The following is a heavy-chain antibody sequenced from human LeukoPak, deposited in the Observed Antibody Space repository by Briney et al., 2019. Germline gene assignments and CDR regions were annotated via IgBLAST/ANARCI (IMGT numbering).Heavy chain of an antibody. CDR3: AREPMYYDILTGSFDY. J-gene: IGHJ4*02. CDR2: INPNSGGT. V-gene: IGHV1-2*02. Sequence: VASVKVSCKASGYTFTGYYMHWVRQAPGQGLEWMGWINPNSGGTNYAQKFQGRVTMTRDTSISTAYMELSRLRSDDTAVYYCAREPMYYDILTGSFDYWGQGTLVTVSS. D-gene: IGHD3-9*01. CDR1: GYTFTGYY.